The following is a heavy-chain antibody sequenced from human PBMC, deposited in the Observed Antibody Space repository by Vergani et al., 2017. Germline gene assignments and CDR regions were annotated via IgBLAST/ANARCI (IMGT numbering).Heavy chain of an antibody. J-gene: IGHJ6*02. CDR3: AKNPGISTTRHYYAMDV. D-gene: IGHD1-1*01. V-gene: IGHV3-11*04. Sequence: LEESGGGSVKPGGSLRLFCAASGFKFSDHYMSWIRQAPGKGLEWVSHISPGASTVSYTDSVTGRFTVSRDNDNNSLTLDMTTLRVEDTAVYDCAKNPGISTTRHYYAMDVWGQGTTVTVSS. CDR2: ISPGASTV. CDR1: GFKFSDHY.